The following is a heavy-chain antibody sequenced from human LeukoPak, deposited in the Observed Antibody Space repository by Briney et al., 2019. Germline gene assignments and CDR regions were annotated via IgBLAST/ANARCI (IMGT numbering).Heavy chain of an antibody. CDR3: ARSYDSSGYYREGAFDV. J-gene: IGHJ3*01. V-gene: IGHV5-51*01. D-gene: IGHD3-22*01. Sequence: GESLKISCKGSGYGFTSYWIAWVRQMPGKGLEYMGIIYPADSDTRYSPSLQGRVSISADRSTRTAYVQLSSLEASDTAMYYCARSYDSSGYYREGAFDVWGQGTKVTVSS. CDR2: IYPADSDT. CDR1: GYGFTSYW.